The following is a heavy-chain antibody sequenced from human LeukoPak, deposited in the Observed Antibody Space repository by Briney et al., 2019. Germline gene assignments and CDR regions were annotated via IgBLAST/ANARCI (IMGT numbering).Heavy chain of an antibody. CDR3: ARWARNYYYGSGSYIGSDL. D-gene: IGHD3-10*01. V-gene: IGHV4-34*01. CDR2: INHRGST. Sequence: SETLSLTCAVYGGSFSGYYWSWIRQPPGKGLEWIGEINHRGSTNYNPSLKSRVTISVDTSKNQFSLKLSSVTAADTAVYYCARWARNYYYGSGSYIGSDLWGRGTLVTVSS. J-gene: IGHJ2*01. CDR1: GGSFSGYY.